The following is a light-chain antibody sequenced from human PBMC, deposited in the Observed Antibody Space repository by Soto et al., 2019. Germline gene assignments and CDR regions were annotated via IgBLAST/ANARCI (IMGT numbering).Light chain of an antibody. J-gene: IGLJ1*01. CDR2: YDS. V-gene: IGLV3-21*04. Sequence: SYELTQPPSVSVAPGKTARITCGGNNIGSKSVHWYQQKPGQAPVLVIYYDSDRPSGIPERVSGSNSGNTATLTISRVEAGDEADYYCQVWDSSSDHLYVFGTGTKLTVL. CDR3: QVWDSSSDHLYV. CDR1: NIGSKS.